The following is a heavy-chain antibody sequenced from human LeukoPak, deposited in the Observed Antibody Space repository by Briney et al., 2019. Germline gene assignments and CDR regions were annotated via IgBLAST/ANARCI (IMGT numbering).Heavy chain of an antibody. V-gene: IGHV4-30-4*08. CDR1: GGSISSGDYY. J-gene: IGHJ4*02. CDR3: ARGVVGALLGY. Sequence: PSETLSLTCTVSGGSISSGDYYWRWIRQPPGTGLEWIGYIYYSGSTYYNPSLKSRVTISVDTSKNQFSLKLSSVTAADTAVYYCARGVVGALLGYWGQGTLVTVSS. D-gene: IGHD1-26*01. CDR2: IYYSGST.